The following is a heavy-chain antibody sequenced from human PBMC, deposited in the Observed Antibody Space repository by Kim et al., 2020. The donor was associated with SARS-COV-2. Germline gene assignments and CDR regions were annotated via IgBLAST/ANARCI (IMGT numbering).Heavy chain of an antibody. V-gene: IGHV1-69*01. Sequence: QKFQGRVTITADESTSTAYMELSSLRSEDTAVYYCARGGSGTTVWYAFDIWGQGTMVTVSS. D-gene: IGHD1-1*01. CDR3: ARGGSGTTVWYAFDI. J-gene: IGHJ3*02.